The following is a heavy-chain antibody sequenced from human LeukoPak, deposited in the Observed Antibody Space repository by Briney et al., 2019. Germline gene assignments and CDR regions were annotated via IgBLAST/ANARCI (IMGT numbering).Heavy chain of an antibody. V-gene: IGHV3-53*01. CDR1: GFSVGDNY. J-gene: IGHJ6*02. Sequence: GGSLRLSCAASGFSVGDNYMSWVRQAPGKGLEWVSVIYSSGEIYYIESVEGRFTISRDNSKNILYLQMNTLRAEDTAVYYCARDQKWEVQEDNFIYYYYGRDVWGQGTTVTVSS. CDR2: IYSSGEI. D-gene: IGHD1-26*01. CDR3: ARDQKWEVQEDNFIYYYYGRDV.